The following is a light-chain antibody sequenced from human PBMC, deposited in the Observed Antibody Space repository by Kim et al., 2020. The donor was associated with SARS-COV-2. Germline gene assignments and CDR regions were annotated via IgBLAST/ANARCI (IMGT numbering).Light chain of an antibody. CDR2: GAS. CDR3: QQYGSSVT. CDR1: QSVRSSH. J-gene: IGKJ4*01. Sequence: WSPGQRVTLSCRASQSVRSSHVAWYQQKRGQAPRLLIYGASNRATDIPDRFSGSGEGTDFTLTISRVEPEDFAVYCCQQYGSSVTFGGGTKVDIK. V-gene: IGKV3-20*01.